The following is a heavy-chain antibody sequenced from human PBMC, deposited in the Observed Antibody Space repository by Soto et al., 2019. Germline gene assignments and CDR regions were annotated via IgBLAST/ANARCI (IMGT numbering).Heavy chain of an antibody. Sequence: KQSQTLSLTCAISGDSVSSNSAAWNWIRQSPSRGLEWLGRTYYRSKWYNDYAVSVKSRITINPDTSKNQFSRQLNSVTPEDTAVYYCARASVLWFGEPSYYYYGMDVWGQGTTVTVSS. J-gene: IGHJ6*02. D-gene: IGHD3-10*01. CDR2: TYYRSKWYN. CDR3: ARASVLWFGEPSYYYYGMDV. CDR1: GDSVSSNSAA. V-gene: IGHV6-1*01.